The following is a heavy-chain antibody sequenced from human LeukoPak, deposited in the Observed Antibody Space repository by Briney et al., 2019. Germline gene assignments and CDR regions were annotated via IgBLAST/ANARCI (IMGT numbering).Heavy chain of an antibody. CDR1: EFTFTSYS. CDR3: AKGGKWDVTPFDY. V-gene: IGHV3-23*01. D-gene: IGHD1-26*01. Sequence: GGSLRLSCAASEFTFTSYSMNWVRQAPGKGLEWVSTISGGGGSTYYADSVKGRFTISRDNSRNTLYLQVNSLRAEDTAVYYCAKGGKWDVTPFDYWGQGTLVTVSS. CDR2: ISGGGGST. J-gene: IGHJ4*02.